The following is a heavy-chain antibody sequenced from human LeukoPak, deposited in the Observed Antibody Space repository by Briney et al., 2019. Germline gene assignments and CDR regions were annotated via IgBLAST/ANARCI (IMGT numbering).Heavy chain of an antibody. Sequence: GGSLRLSCAASGFTFSSYWMYWVRQTPGKGLIYISRINNDGSSANYADSVRGRFTISRDNAENTLYLQMNSLRGEDTAVYYCARRVADTYAPLDYWGQGTLVTVSS. CDR3: ARRVADTYAPLDY. D-gene: IGHD6-19*01. V-gene: IGHV3-74*01. CDR1: GFTFSSYW. J-gene: IGHJ4*02. CDR2: INNDGSSA.